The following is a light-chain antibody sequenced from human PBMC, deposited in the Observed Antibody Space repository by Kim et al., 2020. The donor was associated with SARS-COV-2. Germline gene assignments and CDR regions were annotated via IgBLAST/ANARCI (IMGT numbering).Light chain of an antibody. CDR2: GNS. J-gene: IGLJ3*02. Sequence: GHRVTVSCSGTHPYIEPNCAYRYQQLPGAAAQHLSSGNSQRPPGVPDRFSGSRSDPAASLAISGLRSNDVGDCCCAAWDDSLGGWVFGRGTQLTVL. CDR3: AAWDDSLGGWV. V-gene: IGLV1-47*01. CDR1: HPYIEPNC.